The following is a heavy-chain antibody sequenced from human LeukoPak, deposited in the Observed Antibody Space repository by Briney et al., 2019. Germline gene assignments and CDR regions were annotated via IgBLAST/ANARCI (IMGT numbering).Heavy chain of an antibody. CDR3: ARGRDHAPSRFDF. CDR1: GVSISSSNSY. J-gene: IGHJ4*02. V-gene: IGHV4-39*01. Sequence: SETLSLTCTVSGVSISSSNSYWGWIRQPPGKGLEWIGSIYYGGTTFYNPSLKSRVTLFVDTSKSQWTLKLSSVTAADTAVYYFARGRDHAPSRFDFWGRGTLVTVSS. CDR2: IYYGGTT. D-gene: IGHD2-21*02.